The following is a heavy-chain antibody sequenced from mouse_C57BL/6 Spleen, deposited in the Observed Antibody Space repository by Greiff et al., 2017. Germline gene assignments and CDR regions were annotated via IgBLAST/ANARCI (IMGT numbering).Heavy chain of an antibody. Sequence: QVQLQQPGTELVKPGASVKLSCKASGYTFTSYWMHWVKQRPGQGLEWIGNINPSNGGTNYNEKFKSKATLTVDKSSSTAYMQLSSLTSEDSAVYYCARWGSYDYDVFYFDDWGQGTTLTVSS. J-gene: IGHJ2*01. CDR1: GYTFTSYW. D-gene: IGHD2-4*01. V-gene: IGHV1-53*01. CDR3: ARWGSYDYDVFYFDD. CDR2: INPSNGGT.